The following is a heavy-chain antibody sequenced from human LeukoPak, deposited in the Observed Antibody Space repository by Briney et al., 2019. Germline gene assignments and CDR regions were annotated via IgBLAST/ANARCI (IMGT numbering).Heavy chain of an antibody. Sequence: PSETLSLTCTVSGGSISNYDWTWIRQSAGRGLEWIGRIYTSGTTDYNPSLESRVTMSLATSKNQFSLKLTSVTAADTAVYYCARLWGAPGDSWGRGILVTVSS. CDR2: IYTSGTT. D-gene: IGHD3-16*01. J-gene: IGHJ5*02. V-gene: IGHV4-4*07. CDR3: ARLWGAPGDS. CDR1: GGSISNYD.